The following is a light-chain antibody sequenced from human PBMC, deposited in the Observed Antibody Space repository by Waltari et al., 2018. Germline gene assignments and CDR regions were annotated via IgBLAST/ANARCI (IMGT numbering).Light chain of an antibody. J-gene: IGKJ1*01. CDR3: QQGNSNPPT. CDR1: QGISSY. CDR2: YTN. Sequence: DIQMSQSPDSLSASVGDRVTLTCRASQGISSYLNWYQHKPGKAPKLLIYYTNSLASGVPSRFSGSGSGTEFTLTISSLQPEDFATYYCQQGNSNPPTFGQGTKVEIK. V-gene: IGKV1-39*01.